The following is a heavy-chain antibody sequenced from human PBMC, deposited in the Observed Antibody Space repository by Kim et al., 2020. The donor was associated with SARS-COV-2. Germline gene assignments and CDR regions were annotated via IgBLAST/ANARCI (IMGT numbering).Heavy chain of an antibody. J-gene: IGHJ5*02. V-gene: IGHV1-18*01. CDR3: AREVKVPNWFDP. D-gene: IGHD3-10*01. Sequence: YAQKLQGRVTMTTDTSTSTAYMELRSLRSDDTAVYYCAREVKVPNWFDPWGQGTLVTVSS.